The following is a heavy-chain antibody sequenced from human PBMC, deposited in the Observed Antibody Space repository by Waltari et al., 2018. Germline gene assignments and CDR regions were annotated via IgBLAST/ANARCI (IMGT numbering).Heavy chain of an antibody. CDR2: IYYSGST. D-gene: IGHD6-6*01. CDR3: ARRPGWSRAAPKPIDY. V-gene: IGHV4-39*01. CDR1: GGSISSSSYY. J-gene: IGHJ4*02. Sequence: QLQLQESGPGLVKPSETLSLTCTVSGGSISSSSYYWGWIRQPPGKGLEWIGSIYYSGSTYENPSLKSRVTIAVDTSKNRFSLMLSLVTAADTAVYYCARRPGWSRAAPKPIDYWGKGTLVTVSS.